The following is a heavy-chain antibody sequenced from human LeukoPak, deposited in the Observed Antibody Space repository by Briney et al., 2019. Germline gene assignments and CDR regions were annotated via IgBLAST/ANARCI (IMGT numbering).Heavy chain of an antibody. CDR2: IYYSGST. Sequence: SETLSLTCTVSGVSISSYYWSWIRQSPGKGLEWIGDIYYSGSTNYNPSLKSRVTISIHTSKNQFSLKLSSVTAADTAEYYCAREGASGDYYDYWGQGTLVTVSS. CDR3: AREGASGDYYDY. V-gene: IGHV4-59*01. J-gene: IGHJ4*02. CDR1: GVSISSYY. D-gene: IGHD3-22*01.